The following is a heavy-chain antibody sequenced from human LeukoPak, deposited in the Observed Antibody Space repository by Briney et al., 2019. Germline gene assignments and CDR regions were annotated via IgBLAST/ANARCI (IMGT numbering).Heavy chain of an antibody. J-gene: IGHJ4*02. CDR3: ARDLLLRYTCSFEC. D-gene: IGHD3-16*02. Sequence: GRSLRLSCAASGFIFSSYGMHRVRQAPGKGLEWVAVIWYDGSNRYYADSVKGRFTVSRDNSKNTLYLQMNSLRVEDSAVYYCARDLLLRYTCSFECWGQGTLVTVSS. V-gene: IGHV3-33*01. CDR1: GFIFSSYG. CDR2: IWYDGSNR.